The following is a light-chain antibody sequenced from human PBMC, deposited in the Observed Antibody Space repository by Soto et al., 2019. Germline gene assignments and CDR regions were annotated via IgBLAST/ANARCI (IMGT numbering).Light chain of an antibody. CDR3: SSFTTNRLYV. V-gene: IGLV2-8*01. Sequence: QSALTQPPSASGSPGQSVAISCTGTSSDVGGYNYVSWYQQHPGKAPKLMIYEVNKRPSGVPDRFSGSKSGNTASLTVSGLQAEDEADYYCSSFTTNRLYVFGPGTKVTVL. CDR1: SSDVGGYNY. J-gene: IGLJ1*01. CDR2: EVN.